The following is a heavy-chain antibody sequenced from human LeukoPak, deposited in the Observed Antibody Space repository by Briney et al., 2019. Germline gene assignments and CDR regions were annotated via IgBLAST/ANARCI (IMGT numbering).Heavy chain of an antibody. CDR2: INPNGGGT. Sequence: ASVKVSCKASGYTFTGYYMHWVRQAPGQGLEWMGWINPNGGGTKYAQKFKGRVTMTRDTSISTAYMELSRLRSDDTAVYYCARWIWWGNFDIWGQGTMVTVSS. CDR3: ARWIWWGNFDI. D-gene: IGHD5-12*01. CDR1: GYTFTGYY. V-gene: IGHV1-2*02. J-gene: IGHJ3*02.